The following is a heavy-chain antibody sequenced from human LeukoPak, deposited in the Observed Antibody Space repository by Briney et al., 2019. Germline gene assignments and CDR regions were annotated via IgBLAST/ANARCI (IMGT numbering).Heavy chain of an antibody. J-gene: IGHJ4*02. CDR3: ARMGCGTVAEQI. CDR2: IDWDDDT. D-gene: IGHD6-19*01. Sequence: SGPALVKPTQTLTLTCTFSGFSLSTSGMCVSWIRQPPGKALGWLARIDWDDDTYYYTSLKTRLIISKDTSKNQVVLTMTNMDPVDTATYYCARMGCGTVAEQIWGQGTLVTVPS. V-gene: IGHV2-70*11. CDR1: GFSLSTSGMC.